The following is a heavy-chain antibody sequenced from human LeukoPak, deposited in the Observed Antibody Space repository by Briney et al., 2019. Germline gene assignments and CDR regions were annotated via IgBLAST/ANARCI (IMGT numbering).Heavy chain of an antibody. CDR1: GGSFSGYY. CDR2: INHSGST. Sequence: PSETLSLTCAVYGGSFSGYYWSWIRQPPGKGLEWIGEINHSGSTNYNPSLKGRVTISVDTSKNQFSLKLSSVTAADTAVYYCARASYYYYYMDVWGKGTTVTVSS. CDR3: ARASYYYYYMDV. J-gene: IGHJ6*03. V-gene: IGHV4-34*01.